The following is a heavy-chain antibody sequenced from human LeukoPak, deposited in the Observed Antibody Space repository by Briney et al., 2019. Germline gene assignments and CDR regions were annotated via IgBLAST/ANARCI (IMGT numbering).Heavy chain of an antibody. CDR1: GYTFTGYY. J-gene: IGHJ4*02. CDR3: ARDIAAVPYYFDY. D-gene: IGHD6-13*01. Sequence: ASVKVSCKASGYTFTGYYMHWVRQAPGQGLEWMGWINPNSGGTDYAQKFQGRVTMTRDTSISTAYMELSRLRSDDTAVYYCARDIAAVPYYFDYWGQGTLVTVSS. CDR2: INPNSGGT. V-gene: IGHV1-2*02.